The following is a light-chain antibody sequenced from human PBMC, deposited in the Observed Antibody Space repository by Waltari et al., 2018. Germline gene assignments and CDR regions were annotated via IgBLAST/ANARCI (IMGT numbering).Light chain of an antibody. CDR3: ATWDNSLTAVV. V-gene: IGLV1-51*01. Sequence: QSVLTQPPSVSAAPGQKVTISCSGSRSNIGNYLVSWYHQLPGATPKLLIYDNYKRPSGIPDRISASKSGTSATLDITGLQIGDEADYYCATWDNSLTAVVFGGGTKLTVL. J-gene: IGLJ3*02. CDR1: RSNIGNYL. CDR2: DNY.